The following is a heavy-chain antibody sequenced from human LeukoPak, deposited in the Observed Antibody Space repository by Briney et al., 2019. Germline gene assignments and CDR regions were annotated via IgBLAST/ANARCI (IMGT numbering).Heavy chain of an antibody. CDR1: GGSISSYY. CDR3: ARYSNWFDP. J-gene: IGHJ5*02. CDR2: IYYSGST. D-gene: IGHD2-21*01. V-gene: IGHV4-59*08. Sequence: SETLSLTRTVSGGSISSYYWSWIRQPPGKGLEWIGYIYYSGSTNYNPSLKSRVTISVDTSKNQFSLKLSSVTAADAAVYYCARYSNWFDPWGRGTLVTVSS.